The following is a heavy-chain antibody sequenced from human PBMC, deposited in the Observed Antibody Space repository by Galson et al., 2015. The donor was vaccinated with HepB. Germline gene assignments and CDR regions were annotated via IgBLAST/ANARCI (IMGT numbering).Heavy chain of an antibody. CDR3: VKSGDKWLRFSQNFDY. V-gene: IGHV3-64D*06. CDR1: GFTFSSYN. D-gene: IGHD5-12*01. Sequence: SLRLSCAASGFTFSSYNMQWVRQAPGKGLEYISAITSNGGSTYYADSVKGRFTISRDNSKNTLNLQMSSLRGEDTAVYYCVKSGDKWLRFSQNFDYWGQGTLVTVSS. J-gene: IGHJ4*02. CDR2: ITSNGGST.